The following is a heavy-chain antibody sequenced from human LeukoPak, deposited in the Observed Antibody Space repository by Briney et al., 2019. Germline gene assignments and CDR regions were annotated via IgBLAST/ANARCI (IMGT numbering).Heavy chain of an antibody. CDR1: GGSISSPNW. J-gene: IGHJ5*02. V-gene: IGHV4-4*02. Sequence: SETLSLTCAVSGGSISSPNWWTWVRQPPGKGLEWIGEIYHSGRTNSNPSLESRVIMSVDKSKNQFSLKLTSVTAADTAVYYCARVGHSWFDPWGQGTLVTVSS. CDR2: IYHSGRT. CDR3: ARVGHSWFDP. D-gene: IGHD1-26*01.